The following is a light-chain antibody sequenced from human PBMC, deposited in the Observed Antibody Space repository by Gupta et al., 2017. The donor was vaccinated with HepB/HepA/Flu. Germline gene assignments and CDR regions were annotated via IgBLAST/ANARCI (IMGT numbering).Light chain of an antibody. CDR1: QSISTW. J-gene: IGKJ4*01. V-gene: IGKV1-5*03. CDR2: RAS. CDR3: QQYDDYPLT. Sequence: DIQMTQSPSTLSASVGDRVTITCRASQSISTWLAWYQQKPGKAPKFLIYRASTLESGVPSRFSGSGSGTEFTLTGSSLQPDDFATYCQQYDDYPLTFGGGTRVEI.